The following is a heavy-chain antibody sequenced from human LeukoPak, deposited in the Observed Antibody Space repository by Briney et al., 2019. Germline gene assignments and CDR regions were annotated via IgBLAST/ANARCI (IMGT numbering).Heavy chain of an antibody. CDR3: ATDPHSPYYFDY. J-gene: IGHJ4*02. CDR1: GYTLTELS. V-gene: IGHV1-24*01. Sequence: ASVKVSCKVSGYTLTELSMHWVRQAPGKGLEWMGGFDPEDGETIYAQKFQGGVTMTEGTSTDTAYMELSSLRSEDTAVYYCATDPHSPYYFDYWGQGTLVTVSS. CDR2: FDPEDGET.